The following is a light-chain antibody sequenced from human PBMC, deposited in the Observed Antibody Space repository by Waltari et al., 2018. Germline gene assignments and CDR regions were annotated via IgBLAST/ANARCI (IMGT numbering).Light chain of an antibody. V-gene: IGLV5-37*01. CDR1: SDINVGSQN. J-gene: IGLJ3*02. CDR2: YYSDPEK. CDR3: MIWPSNASVM. Sequence: QPVLTQPPSSSASPGESARLTCTLPSDINVGSQNMYWYLQKPGSPPRYLLYYYSDPEKRQGSGVPSRVSGSKDASANTVILRISGVQSEEEADYYCMIWPSNASVMFGGGTKLTVL.